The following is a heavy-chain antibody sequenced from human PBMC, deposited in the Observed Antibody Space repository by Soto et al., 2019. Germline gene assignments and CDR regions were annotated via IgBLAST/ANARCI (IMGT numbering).Heavy chain of an antibody. CDR2: INPNSGGT. J-gene: IGHJ6*02. CDR3: ARDGFYGGYDKRYYYGMDV. Sequence: KVSCKASGYTFTGYYMHWVRQAPGQGLEWMGWINPNSGGTNYAQKFQGWVTMTRDTSISTAYMELSRLRSDDTAVYYCARDGFYGGYDKRYYYGMDVWGQGTTVTVSS. CDR1: GYTFTGYY. D-gene: IGHD5-12*01. V-gene: IGHV1-2*04.